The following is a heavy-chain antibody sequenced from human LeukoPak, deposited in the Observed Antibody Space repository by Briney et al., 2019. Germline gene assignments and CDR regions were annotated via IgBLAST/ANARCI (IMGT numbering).Heavy chain of an antibody. CDR3: ARDQGGVGY. CDR1: GITFSRSS. D-gene: IGHD3-16*01. J-gene: IGHJ4*02. Sequence: GGSLRLSCVASGITFSRSSMNWVRQAPGKGLEWVSYISSFSGTINYADSVKGRFTISRDNAKNSLYLQMNSLRAEDTAVYYCARDQGGVGYWGQGTLVTVSS. V-gene: IGHV3-48*01. CDR2: ISSFSGTI.